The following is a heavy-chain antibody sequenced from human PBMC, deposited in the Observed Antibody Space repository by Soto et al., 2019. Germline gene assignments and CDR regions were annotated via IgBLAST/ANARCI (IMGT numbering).Heavy chain of an antibody. J-gene: IGHJ4*02. CDR2: ISGSGGGT. D-gene: IGHD3-10*01. Sequence: EVQVLESGGGLVQPGGSLRLSCAASGFTFSSYAMSWVRQAPGKGLEWVSAISGSGGGTYYADSVKGRFTISRDNSKNTLYLQMNSLRAEDTAVYYCAKRSVTHGSGSYSPYFDYWGQGTLVTVSS. V-gene: IGHV3-23*01. CDR3: AKRSVTHGSGSYSPYFDY. CDR1: GFTFSSYA.